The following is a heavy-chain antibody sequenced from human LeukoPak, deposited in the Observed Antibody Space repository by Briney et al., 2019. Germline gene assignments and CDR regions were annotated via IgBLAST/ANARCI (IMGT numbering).Heavy chain of an antibody. V-gene: IGHV3-53*01. J-gene: IGHJ5*02. CDR3: VRGTGYTS. CDR2: TYSGGNT. CDR1: GFSVTTNY. Sequence: GGSLRLSCAASGFSVTTNYMAWVRQAPGKGLEWVSVTYSGGNTYYADSVKGRFTSSRDNSKNTLYLRMNSLRPEDTAVYYCVRGTGYTSWGQGTLVIVSS. D-gene: IGHD5-18*01.